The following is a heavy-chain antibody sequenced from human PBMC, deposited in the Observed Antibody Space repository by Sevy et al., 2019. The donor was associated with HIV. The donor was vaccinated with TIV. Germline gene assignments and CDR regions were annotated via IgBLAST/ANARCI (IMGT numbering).Heavy chain of an antibody. CDR3: AKTLQKHPFHPHYFDY. CDR1: GFTLGSYT. Sequence: GGSLRLSCAASGFTLGSYTMNWVRQAPGEGLEWVASISATGGSTYYADSVKGRFTISRDVSKGLLYLQMNSLTAEDTAIFYCAKTLQKHPFHPHYFDYWGQGTLVTVSS. V-gene: IGHV3-23*01. CDR2: ISATGGST. D-gene: IGHD2-21*01. J-gene: IGHJ4*02.